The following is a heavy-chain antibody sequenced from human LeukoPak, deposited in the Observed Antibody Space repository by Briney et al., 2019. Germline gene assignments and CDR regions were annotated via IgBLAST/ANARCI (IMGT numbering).Heavy chain of an antibody. J-gene: IGHJ3*02. D-gene: IGHD6-6*01. CDR3: AREPPRASSAFDI. CDR1: GGTFSSYA. CDR2: IIPIFGTA. V-gene: IGHV1-69*13. Sequence: ASVKFSCKASGGTFSSYAISWVRQAPGQGLERMGGIIPIFGTANYAQKFQGRVTITADESTSTAYMELSSLRSEDTAVYYCAREPPRASSAFDIWGQGTMVTVSS.